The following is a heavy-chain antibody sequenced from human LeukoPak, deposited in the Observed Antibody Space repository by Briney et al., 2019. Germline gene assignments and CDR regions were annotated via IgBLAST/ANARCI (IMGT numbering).Heavy chain of an antibody. Sequence: ASVKVSCKASGYTFTSYDINWVRQATGQGLEWMGWMNANSGNTGYAQKFQGRVTMTRNTSISTAYMELSSLRSEDTAVYYCARGLVDFWSGYYNRNFDYWGQGTLVTGSS. D-gene: IGHD3-3*01. CDR2: MNANSGNT. J-gene: IGHJ4*02. CDR3: ARGLVDFWSGYYNRNFDY. CDR1: GYTFTSYD. V-gene: IGHV1-8*01.